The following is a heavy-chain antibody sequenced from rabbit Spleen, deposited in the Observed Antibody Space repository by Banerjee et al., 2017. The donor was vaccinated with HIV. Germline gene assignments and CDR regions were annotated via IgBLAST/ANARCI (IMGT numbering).Heavy chain of an antibody. CDR1: GFDFSSNA. J-gene: IGHJ4*01. Sequence: EESGGGLVQPEGSLTLTCTASGFDFSSNAVCWVRQAPGKGLEWIACIDSDDGTTYYANWVNGRFTISKSSSTTVTLQMTSLTAADTATYFCARDSGSGDYIDVYFDLWGQGTLVTVS. V-gene: IGHV1S47*01. CDR3: ARDSGSGDYIDVYFDL. CDR2: IDSDDGTT. D-gene: IGHD1-1*01.